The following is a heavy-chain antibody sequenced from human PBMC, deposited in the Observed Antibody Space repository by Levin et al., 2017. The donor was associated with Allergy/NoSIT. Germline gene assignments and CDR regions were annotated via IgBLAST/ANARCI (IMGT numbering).Heavy chain of an antibody. D-gene: IGHD3-3*01. CDR3: ARESDDFWSGYLNWFDP. CDR1: GYTFTSYG. V-gene: IGHV1-18*01. J-gene: IGHJ5*02. Sequence: ASVKVSCKASGYTFTSYGISWVRQAPGQGLEWMGWISAYNGNTNYAQKLQGRVTMTTDTSTSTAYMELRSLRSDDTAVYYCARESDDFWSGYLNWFDPWGQGTLVTVSS. CDR2: ISAYNGNT.